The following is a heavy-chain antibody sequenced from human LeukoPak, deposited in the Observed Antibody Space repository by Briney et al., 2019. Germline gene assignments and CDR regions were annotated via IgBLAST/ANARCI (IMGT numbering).Heavy chain of an antibody. CDR2: ISSSSSYI. CDR3: ARDTGTLYSNYKAWSYMDV. CDR1: GFTFSSYS. V-gene: IGHV3-21*01. J-gene: IGHJ6*03. Sequence: GGSLRLSCAASGFTFSSYSMIWVRQAPGKGLEWVSSISSSSSYIYYADSVKGRFTISRDNAKNSLYLQMNSLRAEDTALYYCARDTGTLYSNYKAWSYMDVWGKGTTVTVSS. D-gene: IGHD4-11*01.